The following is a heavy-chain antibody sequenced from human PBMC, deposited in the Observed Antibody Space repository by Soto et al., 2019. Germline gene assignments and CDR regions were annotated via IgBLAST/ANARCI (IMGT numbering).Heavy chain of an antibody. CDR2: INHSGST. CDR3: ARGQSRYDFWSGYYCSFDP. D-gene: IGHD3-3*01. V-gene: IGHV4-34*01. CDR1: GGSFSGYY. Sequence: NPSETLSLTGAVYGGSFSGYYCSWIRQPPWKGLEWIGEINHSGSTNYNPSLKSRVTISVDTSKNQFSLKLSSVTAADTAVYYCARGQSRYDFWSGYYCSFDPLGQGTLVTVSS. J-gene: IGHJ5*02.